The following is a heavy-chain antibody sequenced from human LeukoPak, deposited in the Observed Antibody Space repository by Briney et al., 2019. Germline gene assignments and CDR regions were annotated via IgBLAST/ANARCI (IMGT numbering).Heavy chain of an antibody. Sequence: PGGSLRLSCAASGFTFSSYSMNWVRQAPGKGLEWVANIKQDGSEKYYVDSVKGRFTISRDNAKNSLYLQMNSLRAEDTAVYYCARGYYGGILWGQGTLVTVSS. V-gene: IGHV3-7*01. D-gene: IGHD4-23*01. CDR1: GFTFSSYS. J-gene: IGHJ4*02. CDR3: ARGYYGGIL. CDR2: IKQDGSEK.